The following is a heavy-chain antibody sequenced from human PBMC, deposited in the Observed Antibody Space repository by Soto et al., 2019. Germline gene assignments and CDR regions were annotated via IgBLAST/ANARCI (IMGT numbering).Heavy chain of an antibody. Sequence: PSETLSLTCTVSNGSIDTFYWNWIRQPPGKGLEWIGYIYHSGGTSYNPSLKSRVTISVDTSRNQFSLNLRSVTAADTAIYYCARDPTAGSWFDPWGQGTLVTVSS. V-gene: IGHV4-59*01. CDR3: ARDPTAGSWFDP. CDR1: NGSIDTFY. CDR2: IYHSGGT. J-gene: IGHJ5*02.